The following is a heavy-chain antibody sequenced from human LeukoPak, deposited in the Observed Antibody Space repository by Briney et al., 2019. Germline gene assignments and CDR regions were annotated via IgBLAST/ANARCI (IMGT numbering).Heavy chain of an antibody. D-gene: IGHD3-22*01. CDR3: APLAVYYYDSSGYHSD. CDR1: GFTFSSYG. J-gene: IGHJ4*02. V-gene: IGHV3-23*01. Sequence: GGSLRLSCAASGFTFSSYGMSWVRQAPGKGLEWVSAISGSGGSTYYADSVKGRFTISRDNSKNTLYLQMNSLRAEDTAVYYCAPLAVYYYDSSGYHSDWGQGTLVTVSS. CDR2: ISGSGGST.